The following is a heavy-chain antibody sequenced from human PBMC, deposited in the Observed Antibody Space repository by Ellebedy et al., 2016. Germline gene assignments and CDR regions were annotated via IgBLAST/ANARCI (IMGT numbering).Heavy chain of an antibody. Sequence: GESLKISXAASGFTFSSYWMSWVRQAPGKGLEWVANIKQDGSEKYYVDSVKGRFTISRDNAKNSLYLQMNSLRAEDTAVYYCAKNRLRLGELSLVYFDYWGQGTLVTVSS. CDR1: GFTFSSYW. J-gene: IGHJ4*02. D-gene: IGHD3-16*02. V-gene: IGHV3-7*03. CDR2: IKQDGSEK. CDR3: AKNRLRLGELSLVYFDY.